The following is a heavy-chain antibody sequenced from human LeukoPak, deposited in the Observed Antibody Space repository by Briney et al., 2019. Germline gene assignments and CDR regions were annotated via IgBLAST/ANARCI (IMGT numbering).Heavy chain of an antibody. CDR3: AGAVAGTTDYFDY. J-gene: IGHJ4*02. V-gene: IGHV1-3*01. Sequence: GASVKVSCTASGYTFTSYAMHWVRQAPGQRLEWMGWINAGNGNTKYSQKFQGRVTITRDTSASTAYMELSSLRSEDTAVYYCAGAVAGTTDYFDYWGQGTLVTVSS. CDR1: GYTFTSYA. CDR2: INAGNGNT. D-gene: IGHD6-19*01.